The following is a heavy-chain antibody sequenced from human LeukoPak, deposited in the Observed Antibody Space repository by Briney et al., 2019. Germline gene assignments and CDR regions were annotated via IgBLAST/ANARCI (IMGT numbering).Heavy chain of an antibody. V-gene: IGHV3-48*01. CDR1: GFSFGSYS. CDR3: ARQFISAPTLGDLEFDP. D-gene: IGHD3-16*01. Sequence: GGSLRLSCVASGFSFGSYSINWVRQAPGKGLEWVSYISPSSSSIYFADSVKGRFTISRDNAQNSLYLQMNSLRAEDTAVYYCARQFISAPTLGDLEFDPWGQGTLVTVSS. J-gene: IGHJ5*02. CDR2: ISPSSSSI.